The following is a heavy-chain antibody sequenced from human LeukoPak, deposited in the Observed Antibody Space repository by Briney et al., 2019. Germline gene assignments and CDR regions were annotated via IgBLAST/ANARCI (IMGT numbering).Heavy chain of an antibody. CDR2: IYYSGST. Sequence: SETLSLTCTVSGGSISSYYWSWIRQPPGKGLAWIGYIYYSGSTNYNPSLKSRVTISVDTSKNQFSLKLSSVTAADTAVYYCARYCSGGSCTIEDAFDIWGQGTMVTVSS. CDR1: GGSISSYY. J-gene: IGHJ3*02. D-gene: IGHD2-15*01. V-gene: IGHV4-59*01. CDR3: ARYCSGGSCTIEDAFDI.